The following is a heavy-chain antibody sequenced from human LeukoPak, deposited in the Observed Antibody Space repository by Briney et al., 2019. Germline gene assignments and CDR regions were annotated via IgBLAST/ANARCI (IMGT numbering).Heavy chain of an antibody. J-gene: IGHJ4*02. D-gene: IGHD3-22*01. CDR2: ISGSGGST. V-gene: IGHV3-23*01. CDR3: AKDPRHDSSGYYSDY. Sequence: PGGSLRLSCAASGFTFSSYAMSWVRQAPGKGLEWVSAISGSGGSTYYADSVKGRFTISRDNSKNTLYLQMNSLRAEDTAVYYCAKDPRHDSSGYYSDYWGQGTLVTVSS. CDR1: GFTFSSYA.